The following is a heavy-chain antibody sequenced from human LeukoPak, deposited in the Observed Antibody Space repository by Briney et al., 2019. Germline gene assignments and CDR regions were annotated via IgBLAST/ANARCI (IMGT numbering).Heavy chain of an antibody. Sequence: GGSLRLSCAASGFTFSSYEMNWVRQAPGKGLEWVAVIWSDGSNKYYADSVKGRFTISRDNSRNTLYLQMNSLRAEDTAVYYCARDYYAVRYYFDYWGQGTLVTVSS. D-gene: IGHD3-22*01. J-gene: IGHJ4*02. V-gene: IGHV3-33*08. CDR3: ARDYYAVRYYFDY. CDR2: IWSDGSNK. CDR1: GFTFSSYE.